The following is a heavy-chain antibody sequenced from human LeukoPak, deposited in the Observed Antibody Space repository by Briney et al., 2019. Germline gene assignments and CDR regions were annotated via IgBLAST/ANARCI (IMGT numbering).Heavy chain of an antibody. CDR1: GFTFSSYA. CDR3: AKDSLVESGWYYFDY. CDR2: ISSSSSYI. V-gene: IGHV3-21*01. Sequence: GGSLRLSCAASGFTFSSYAMSWVRQAPGKGLEWVSSISSSSSYIYYADSVKGRFTISRDNAKNSLYLQMNSLRAEDTAVYYCAKDSLVESGWYYFDYWGQGTLVTVSS. D-gene: IGHD6-19*01. J-gene: IGHJ4*02.